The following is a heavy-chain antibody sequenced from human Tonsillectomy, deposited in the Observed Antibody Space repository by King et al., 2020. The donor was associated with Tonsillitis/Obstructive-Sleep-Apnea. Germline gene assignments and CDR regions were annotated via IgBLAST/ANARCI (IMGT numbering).Heavy chain of an antibody. D-gene: IGHD2-15*01. J-gene: IGHJ6*02. V-gene: IGHV3-30*18. CDR1: GFTFSSYG. Sequence: HVQLVESGGGVVQPGRSLRLSCAASGFTFSSYGIHWVRQAPGKGLEWVVVISYDGSNKYYADSVKGRFTISRDNSKNTLYLQMNSLRVEDTAVYYCAKDEKFIGYCSGGSCLGMDVWGQGTTVTVSS. CDR2: ISYDGSNK. CDR3: AKDEKFIGYCSGGSCLGMDV.